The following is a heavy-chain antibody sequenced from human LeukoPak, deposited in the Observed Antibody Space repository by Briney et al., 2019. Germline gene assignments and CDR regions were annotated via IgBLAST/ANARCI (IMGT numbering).Heavy chain of an antibody. V-gene: IGHV4-39*07. Sequence: SETLSLTCTVSGDSISSGSYYWGWIRQPPGKGLEWMGNIYYRGNTYFNPSLKSRVIISVDTSKNQFSLKLTSVTAADTAVYYCARAHRLVLHYFDSWGQGTLVTVSS. CDR1: GDSISSGSYY. J-gene: IGHJ4*02. CDR3: ARAHRLVLHYFDS. CDR2: IYYRGNT. D-gene: IGHD2-15*01.